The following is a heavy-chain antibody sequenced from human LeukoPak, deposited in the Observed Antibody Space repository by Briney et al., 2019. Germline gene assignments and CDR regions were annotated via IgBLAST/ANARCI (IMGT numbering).Heavy chain of an antibody. CDR2: IIPIFGTA. Sequence: SVTLSCKASGGTFSSYAISWVRQAPGQGLEWMGWIIPIFGTANYAQKFQGRVTITADESTSTAYMELSSLRSEDTAVYYCARESPYYDSSGYYSGHFDYWGQGTLVTVSS. V-gene: IGHV1-69*13. J-gene: IGHJ4*02. CDR1: GGTFSSYA. D-gene: IGHD3-22*01. CDR3: ARESPYYDSSGYYSGHFDY.